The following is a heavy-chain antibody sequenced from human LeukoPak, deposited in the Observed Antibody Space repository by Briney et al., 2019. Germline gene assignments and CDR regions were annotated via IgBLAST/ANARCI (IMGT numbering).Heavy chain of an antibody. CDR2: ISGRGGST. Sequence: GGSLRLSCAASGFTFSFYSMNWVRQAPGKGLECVSAISGRGGSTYYADSVKGRFTISRDNSKNTLYLQMNSLRAEDTAVYYCAKGGGDSSSSRRYFDYWGQGTLVTVSS. J-gene: IGHJ4*02. CDR3: AKGGGDSSSSRRYFDY. D-gene: IGHD6-6*01. V-gene: IGHV3-23*01. CDR1: GFTFSFYS.